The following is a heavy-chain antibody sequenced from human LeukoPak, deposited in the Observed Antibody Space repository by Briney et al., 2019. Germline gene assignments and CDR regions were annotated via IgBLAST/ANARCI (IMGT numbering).Heavy chain of an antibody. CDR1: GGSISSYY. Sequence: PSETLSLTCTVSGGSISSYYWSWIRQPPGKGLEWFGYIYYSGSTNYNPSLKSRVTISVDTSKNQFSLKLSSVTAADTAVYYCAREGDGGSGFYFDYWGQGTLVTVSS. CDR3: AREGDGGSGFYFDY. J-gene: IGHJ4*02. V-gene: IGHV4-59*01. D-gene: IGHD3-22*01. CDR2: IYYSGST.